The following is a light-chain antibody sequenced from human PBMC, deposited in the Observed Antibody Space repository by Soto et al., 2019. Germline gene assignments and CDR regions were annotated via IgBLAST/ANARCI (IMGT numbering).Light chain of an antibody. CDR1: QSVTNNY. J-gene: IGKJ1*01. CDR2: GAS. CDR3: QQYNNWPPWT. Sequence: EIVLTQSPGTLSLSPGERATLSCRASQSVTNNYLAWYQQKPGQAPRLLIFGASNRASGIPDRVSGSGSGTDFTLTISRLEPEDFAVYYCQQYNNWPPWTFGQGTKVEIK. V-gene: IGKV3-20*01.